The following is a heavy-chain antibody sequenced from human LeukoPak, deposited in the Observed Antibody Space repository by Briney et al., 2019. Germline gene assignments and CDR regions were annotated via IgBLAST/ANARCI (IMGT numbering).Heavy chain of an antibody. V-gene: IGHV3-7*01. J-gene: IGHJ4*02. CDR1: GFTFSNAW. CDR2: IKQDGSEK. Sequence: GGSLRLSCAASGFTFSNAWMSWVRQAPGKGLEWVANIKQDGSEKYYVDSVKGRFTISRDNAKNSLYLQMNSLRAEDTAVYYCATANPYYFDYWGQGTLVTVSS. CDR3: ATANPYYFDY.